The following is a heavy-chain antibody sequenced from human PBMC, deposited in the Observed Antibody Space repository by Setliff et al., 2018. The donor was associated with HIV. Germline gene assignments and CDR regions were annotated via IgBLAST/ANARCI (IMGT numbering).Heavy chain of an antibody. CDR2: IRYDGSYK. V-gene: IGHV3-30*04. CDR3: ARSTGWYAFNF. Sequence: GGSLRLSCAASGFNFNNHAMHWVRQAPGKGLEWVTSIRYDGSYKYYADSVRGRFTISRDNSKNTLYLQMNSLKSEDTAVYHCARSTGWYAFNFWGQGTKVTVSS. D-gene: IGHD6-19*01. J-gene: IGHJ3*01. CDR1: GFNFNNHA.